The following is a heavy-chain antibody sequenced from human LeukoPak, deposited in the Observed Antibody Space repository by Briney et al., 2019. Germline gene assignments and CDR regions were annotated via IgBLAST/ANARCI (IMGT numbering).Heavy chain of an antibody. CDR2: ISSSGSTI. D-gene: IGHD2-15*01. CDR1: GFTFSSYE. Sequence: GGSLRLSCAASGFTFSSYEMNWVRQAPGKGLEWVSYISSSGSTIYYADSVKGRFTISRDNAKNSLYLQMNSLRAEDTAVYYCARGGSGGSPIPGFDYWGQGTLVTVSS. CDR3: ARGGSGGSPIPGFDY. J-gene: IGHJ4*02. V-gene: IGHV3-48*03.